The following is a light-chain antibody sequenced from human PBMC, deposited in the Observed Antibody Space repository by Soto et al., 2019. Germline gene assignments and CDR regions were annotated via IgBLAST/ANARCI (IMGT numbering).Light chain of an antibody. CDR1: SSDVGGYNY. Sequence: QSVLTEPPSAAGSPGQSVTISCPGTSSDVGGYNYVSWYQQHPGKAPKLMIYAVSKRPSGVPDRFDGSKSGNTASLTVSGLQAEDEADYYCSSYAGSNNLVFGGGTKLTVL. CDR3: SSYAGSNNLV. CDR2: AVS. V-gene: IGLV2-8*01. J-gene: IGLJ2*01.